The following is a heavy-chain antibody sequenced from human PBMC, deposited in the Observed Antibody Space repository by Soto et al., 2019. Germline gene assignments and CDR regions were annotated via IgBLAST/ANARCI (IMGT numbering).Heavy chain of an antibody. J-gene: IGHJ4*02. CDR2: ISYDGSNK. CDR3: ARDIEHTGYYDSSGDVAY. D-gene: IGHD3-22*01. CDR1: GLTFSSYA. Sequence: QVQLVESGGGVVQPGRSLRLSRAASGLTFSSYAMHWVRQAPGKGLEWVAVISYDGSNKYYADSVKGRFTISRDNSKNTLYLQMNSLRAEDTAVYYCARDIEHTGYYDSSGDVAYWGQGTLVTVSS. V-gene: IGHV3-30-3*01.